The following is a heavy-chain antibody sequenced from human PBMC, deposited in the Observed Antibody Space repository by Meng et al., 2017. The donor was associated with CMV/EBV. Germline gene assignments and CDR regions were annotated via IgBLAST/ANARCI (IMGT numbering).Heavy chain of an antibody. CDR2: IYDSGST. D-gene: IGHD4-17*01. V-gene: IGHV4-39*07. J-gene: IGHJ5*02. CDR3: ARDSASVTTWDPHNNWFDP. CDR1: GGSISSSTYY. Sequence: SETLSLTCSVSGGSISSSTYYWGWIRQPPGKGLEWIGSIYDSGSTYYNPSLKSRVTISVDTSKNQFSLKLSSVTAADTAVYYCARDSASVTTWDPHNNWFDPWGQGTLVTVSS.